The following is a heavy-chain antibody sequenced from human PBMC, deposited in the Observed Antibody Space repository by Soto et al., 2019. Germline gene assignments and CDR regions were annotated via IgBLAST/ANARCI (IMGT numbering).Heavy chain of an antibody. Sequence: GGSLRLSCAASGFTFSSYAMSWVRQAPGKGLEWVSAISGSGGSTYYADSVKGRFTISRDNSKNSLYLQMNSLRAEDTAVYYCARDDLVTSHFDNWGQGTLVTVSS. CDR1: GFTFSSYA. V-gene: IGHV3-23*01. D-gene: IGHD2-15*01. CDR2: ISGSGGST. CDR3: ARDDLVTSHFDN. J-gene: IGHJ4*02.